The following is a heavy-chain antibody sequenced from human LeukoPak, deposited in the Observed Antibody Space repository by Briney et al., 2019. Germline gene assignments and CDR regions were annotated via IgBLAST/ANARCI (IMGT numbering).Heavy chain of an antibody. Sequence: SETLSLTCTVSGVSISGYYWSWIRQPPGKGLEWIGYIYSSGTTNYNPSLKSQITISLDTSKNQFSLKLSSVTAADTAVYYCARDYYYGMDVWGQGTTVTVSS. V-gene: IGHV4-59*01. J-gene: IGHJ6*02. CDR1: GVSISGYY. CDR2: IYSSGTT. CDR3: ARDYYYGMDV.